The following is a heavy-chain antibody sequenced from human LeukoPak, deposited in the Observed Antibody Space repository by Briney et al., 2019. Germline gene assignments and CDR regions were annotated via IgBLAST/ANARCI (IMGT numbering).Heavy chain of an antibody. V-gene: IGHV3-7*03. CDR3: ARDHNYGSDY. D-gene: IGHD5-18*01. CDR2: IKQDGSEK. J-gene: IGHJ4*02. Sequence: SGRSLRLSCAASGFTYRSYWKRWLRQDPGKGLQCVANIKQDGSEKYYVDSVKGRFTISRDSAKNSLYLQMNSLRVEDTAVYYCARDHNYGSDYWGQGTLVTVSS. CDR1: GFTYRSYW.